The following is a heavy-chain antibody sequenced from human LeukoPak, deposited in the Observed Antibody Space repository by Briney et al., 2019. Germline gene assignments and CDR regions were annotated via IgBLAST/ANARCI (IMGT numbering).Heavy chain of an antibody. CDR2: ISDDGKNK. CDR1: GFTFSRYA. J-gene: IGHJ4*02. V-gene: IGHV3-30*03. D-gene: IGHD1-26*01. Sequence: PGGSLRLSRAGSGFTFSRYAMHWVRQAPGKGLEWMAVISDDGKNKAYGDAVVGRFTISRDNSKNTVFVQMNFLRAEDTAVYYCARDRGHSGSSLFDNWGQGTLVTVSS. CDR3: ARDRGHSGSSLFDN.